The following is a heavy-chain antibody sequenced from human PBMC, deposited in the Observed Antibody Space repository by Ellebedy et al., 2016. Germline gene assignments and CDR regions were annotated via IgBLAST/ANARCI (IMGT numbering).Heavy chain of an antibody. D-gene: IGHD3-22*01. CDR1: GYTFTRYS. Sequence: ASVKVSCXASGYTFTRYSITWVRRAPGQGLEWMGWINTYNADTKYAQKFQGRVTITRDTSASTAYMELSSLRSEDTAVYYCARDRLTMIVNWFDPWGQGTLVTVSS. CDR3: ARDRLTMIVNWFDP. J-gene: IGHJ5*02. V-gene: IGHV1-18*01. CDR2: INTYNADT.